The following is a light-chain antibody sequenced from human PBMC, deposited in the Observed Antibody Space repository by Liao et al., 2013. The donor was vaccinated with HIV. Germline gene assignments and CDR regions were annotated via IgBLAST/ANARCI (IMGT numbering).Light chain of an antibody. CDR3: QAWDSSTAEV. J-gene: IGLJ3*02. CDR2: QDT. CDR1: KLGSKF. V-gene: IGLV3-1*01. Sequence: SYELTQPPSVSVSPGQTASITCSGDKLGSKFTYWYQQKPGQSPVLVIYQDTKRPSGIPERFSGFNSGNTATLTISGTQAMDEADYYCQAWDSSTAEVFGGGTKLTVL.